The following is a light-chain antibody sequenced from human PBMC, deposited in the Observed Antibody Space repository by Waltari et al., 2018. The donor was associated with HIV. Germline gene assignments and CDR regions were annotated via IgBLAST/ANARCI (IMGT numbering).Light chain of an antibody. CDR1: NSDFGRYDF. CDR2: DVR. J-gene: IGLJ1*01. CDR3: SSWTSSTTLV. Sequence: QSALTQPASVSGSPGQSITISCTGTNSDFGRYDFAPWYQQYPGKAPRLIISDVRNRPSGISSRFSGSKYGYTASLTISGLRAEDEADYFCSSWTSSTTLVFGTGTKVTVL. V-gene: IGLV2-14*01.